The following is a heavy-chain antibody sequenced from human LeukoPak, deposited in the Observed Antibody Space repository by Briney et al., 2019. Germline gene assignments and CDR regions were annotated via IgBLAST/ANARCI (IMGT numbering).Heavy chain of an antibody. CDR2: ISSSSSTI. Sequence: GGSLRLSCAASGFTFSSYSMNWVRQAPGKGLEWVSYISSSSSTIYYADSVKGRFTISRDNAKNSLYLQMNSLRAEDTAVYYCAREDLYYCSGGSCCGWFDPWGQGTLVTVSS. V-gene: IGHV3-48*04. CDR3: AREDLYYCSGGSCCGWFDP. CDR1: GFTFSSYS. D-gene: IGHD2-15*01. J-gene: IGHJ5*02.